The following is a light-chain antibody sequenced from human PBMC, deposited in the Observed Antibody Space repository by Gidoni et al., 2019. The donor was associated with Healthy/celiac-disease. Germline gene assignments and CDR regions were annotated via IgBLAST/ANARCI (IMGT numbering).Light chain of an antibody. CDR3: QQFRT. J-gene: IGKJ1*01. CDR2: GAS. Sequence: ATLSCRASQSVSSNLAWYQQKPGQAPRLLIYGASTRATGIPARFSGSGSGTEFTLTISSLQSEDFAVYYCQQFRTFXQXTKVEIK. CDR1: QSVSSN. V-gene: IGKV3-15*01.